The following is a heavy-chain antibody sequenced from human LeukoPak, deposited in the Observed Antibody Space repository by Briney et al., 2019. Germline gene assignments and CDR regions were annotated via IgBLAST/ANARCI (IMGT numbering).Heavy chain of an antibody. Sequence: QTGGSLRLSCAASGLTFGNYDMHWVRQVTGKGLEWVSAIGTTGDTYYPGSVKGRFTISRENAKNSLYLQMNSLRAGDTAVYYCARAIAMFRGVNYFDYWGQGTLVTVSS. V-gene: IGHV3-13*01. J-gene: IGHJ4*02. CDR2: IGTTGDT. D-gene: IGHD3-10*01. CDR3: ARAIAMFRGVNYFDY. CDR1: GLTFGNYD.